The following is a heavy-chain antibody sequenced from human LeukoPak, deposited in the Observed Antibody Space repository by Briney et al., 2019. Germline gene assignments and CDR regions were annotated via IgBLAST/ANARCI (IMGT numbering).Heavy chain of an antibody. Sequence: SETLSLTCTVSGGSISSSSHYWGRVRQPPGKGLECIGFIYYTESTYSNPSLKSRVALSIDRTKNQFSLKLSSVTAADTAVYYCARSSYYDTSGYYDYWGQGALVTVSS. CDR2: IYYTEST. V-gene: IGHV4-39*01. J-gene: IGHJ4*02. CDR3: ARSSYYDTSGYYDY. CDR1: GGSISSSSHY. D-gene: IGHD3-22*01.